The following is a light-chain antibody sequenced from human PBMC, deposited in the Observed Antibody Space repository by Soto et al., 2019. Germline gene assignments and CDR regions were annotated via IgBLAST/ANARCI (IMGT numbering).Light chain of an antibody. CDR1: SSDVGAYDF. V-gene: IGLV2-14*03. Sequence: QSVLTQPASVSGSPGQSITISCTGTSSDVGAYDFVSWYQPHPDKAPKLMIYEVSNRPSGVSNRFSGSKSVNTATLTISGLQAEDEADYYCSSYTSSSTRVFGTGTKVTVL. CDR2: EVS. CDR3: SSYTSSSTRV. J-gene: IGLJ1*01.